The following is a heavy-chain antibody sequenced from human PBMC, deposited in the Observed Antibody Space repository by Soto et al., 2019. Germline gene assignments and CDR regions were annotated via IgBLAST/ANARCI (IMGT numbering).Heavy chain of an antibody. D-gene: IGHD6-25*01. CDR2: IYSGGST. Sequence: LRLSCAASGFTVSSNYMSWVRQAPGKGLEWVSVIYSGGSTYYADSVKGRFTISRDNSKNTLYLQMNSPRAEDTAVYYCARAARGYGMDVWGQGTTVTVSS. V-gene: IGHV3-53*01. CDR3: ARAARGYGMDV. J-gene: IGHJ6*02. CDR1: GFTVSSNY.